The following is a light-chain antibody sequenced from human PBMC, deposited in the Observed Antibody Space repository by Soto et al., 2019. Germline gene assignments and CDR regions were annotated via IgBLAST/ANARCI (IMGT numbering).Light chain of an antibody. J-gene: IGKJ1*01. CDR3: QQYNSYSGT. V-gene: IGKV1-5*01. Sequence: DIQMTQSPSTRSASVGDRVTITCRASQSISSWLAWYQQKPGKAPKLLIYDASSLESGVPSRFSGSGSGTEFTLPISSPPPDDFAASNCQQYNSYSGTFGQGTKVEIK. CDR2: DAS. CDR1: QSISSW.